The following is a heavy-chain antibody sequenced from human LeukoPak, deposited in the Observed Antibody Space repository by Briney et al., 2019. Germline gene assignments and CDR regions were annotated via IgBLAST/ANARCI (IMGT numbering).Heavy chain of an antibody. V-gene: IGHV4-59*12. J-gene: IGHJ3*02. CDR3: ARERGGKYYDFWSGYSQGAFDI. Sequence: SSETLSLTCTVSGGSISSSYWSWIRQPPGKGLEWIGYIYYSGSTYYNPSLKSRVTISVDTSKNQFSLKLSSVTAADTAVYYCARERGGKYYDFWSGYSQGAFDIWGQGTMVTVSS. D-gene: IGHD3-3*01. CDR1: GGSISSSY. CDR2: IYYSGST.